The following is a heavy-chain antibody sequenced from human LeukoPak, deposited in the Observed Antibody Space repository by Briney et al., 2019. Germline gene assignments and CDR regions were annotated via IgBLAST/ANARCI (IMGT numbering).Heavy chain of an antibody. CDR2: ISTSRGYA. V-gene: IGHV3-11*06. CDR1: GYTFSDYY. J-gene: IGHJ4*02. CDR3: ADFDKG. Sequence: GGSLRLSCTVSGYTFSDYYMSWIRQAPGKGLEWVAYISTSRGYANYADSVKGRFTISRDNAKNSLYLQMNGLRAEDAAVYFCADFDKGWGQGTLVTVSS.